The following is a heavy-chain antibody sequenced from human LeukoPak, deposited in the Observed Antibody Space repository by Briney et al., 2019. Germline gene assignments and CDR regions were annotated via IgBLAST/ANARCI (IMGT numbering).Heavy chain of an antibody. D-gene: IGHD5-12*01. J-gene: IGHJ4*02. CDR3: AKEGTLRLIVY. Sequence: GGSLRLSCAASGFTFSSYSMNWVRQAPGKGLEWVSSISSSSSYIYYADSVKGRFTISRDNSKNTLYLQMNSLRAEDTAVYYCAKEGTLRLIVYWGQGTLVTVSS. CDR2: ISSSSSYI. V-gene: IGHV3-21*04. CDR1: GFTFSSYS.